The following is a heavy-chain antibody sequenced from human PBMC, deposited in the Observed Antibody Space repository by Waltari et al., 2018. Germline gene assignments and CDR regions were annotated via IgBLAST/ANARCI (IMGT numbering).Heavy chain of an antibody. J-gene: IGHJ4*02. D-gene: IGHD3-16*01. CDR3: ARFGAEN. CDR1: GNTFTGQP. V-gene: IGHV1-2*06. Sequence: QVQLVQSGAEVKKPGAAVRVYCKHSGNTFTGQPMHWGRQAPGQGLGGMGRMSPNSGDSTFSQKFQGRLTLTRDTAISTAYMELNNLTPDDTAVYYCARFGAENWGQGTLVTVSS. CDR2: MSPNSGDS.